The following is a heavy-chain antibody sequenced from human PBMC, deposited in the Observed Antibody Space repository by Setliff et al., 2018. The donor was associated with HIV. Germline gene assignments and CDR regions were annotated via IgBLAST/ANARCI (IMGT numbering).Heavy chain of an antibody. CDR3: ARAIDFLTEELNWCFDL. D-gene: IGHD3-9*01. CDR1: GYTFTTYW. V-gene: IGHV5-51*01. CDR2: IYPADSDT. J-gene: IGHJ2*01. Sequence: GETLKISCNCSGYTFTTYWIAWVRQKPGKGLEWMGIIYPADSDTKYSPSFQGQVTISVDKSISTAYLQWRSLKASDTAIYYCARAIDFLTEELNWCFDLWGRGTLVTVSS.